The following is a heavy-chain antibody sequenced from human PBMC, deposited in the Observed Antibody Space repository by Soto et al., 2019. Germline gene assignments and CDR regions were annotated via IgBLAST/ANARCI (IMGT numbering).Heavy chain of an antibody. CDR1: GFTFSSYA. CDR3: AKDYSSWNHHPI. CDR2: ISGSGGST. V-gene: IGHV3-23*01. D-gene: IGHD6-13*01. Sequence: GGSLTLSCAASGFTFSSYAMSWVRQAPGKGLEWVSAISGSGGSTYYADSVKGRFTISRDNSKNTLYLQMNSLRAEDTAVYYCAKDYSSWNHHPIWGQGTLVTVSS. J-gene: IGHJ4*02.